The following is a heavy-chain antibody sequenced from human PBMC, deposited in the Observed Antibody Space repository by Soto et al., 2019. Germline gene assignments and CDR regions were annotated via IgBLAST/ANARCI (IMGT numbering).Heavy chain of an antibody. CDR3: VSHTSGYDY. J-gene: IGHJ4*02. CDR2: ISNNVGST. CDR1: GFTLSRYI. V-gene: IGHV3-64D*06. D-gene: IGHD3-22*01. Sequence: GGSLRLSCSASGFTLSRYIMHWVRQAPGRRPEYVSIISNNVGSTYYADSVKGRFTISRDNSKNTLYLQMSSLRAEDTAVYYCVSHTSGYDYWGQGTLVTVSS.